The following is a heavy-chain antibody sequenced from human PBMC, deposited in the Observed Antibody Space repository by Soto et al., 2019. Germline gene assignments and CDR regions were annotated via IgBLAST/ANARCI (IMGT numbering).Heavy chain of an antibody. Sequence: PGGSLRLSCAASGFTVSSKYMSWVRQAPGKGLEWVSVIYSGGSTYYADSVKGRFTISRDNSKNTLYFQMNNLRAEDTAVYYCARERGTTGDNWFESWGQGTLVTVSS. D-gene: IGHD1-1*01. CDR1: GFTVSSKY. CDR3: ARERGTTGDNWFES. CDR2: IYSGGST. V-gene: IGHV3-66*01. J-gene: IGHJ5*01.